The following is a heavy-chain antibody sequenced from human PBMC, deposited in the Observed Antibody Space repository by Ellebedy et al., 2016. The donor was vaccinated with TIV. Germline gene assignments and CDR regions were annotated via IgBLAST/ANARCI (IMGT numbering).Heavy chain of an antibody. J-gene: IGHJ3*02. D-gene: IGHD3-9*01. CDR3: ARYDSDGGAFDI. CDR2: IYPGDSDT. Sequence: GESLKISXKASGHSFTTYWIGWVRQMPGKGQEWMGIIYPGDSDTRYSPSFQGQVTISADKSISTAYLQWSSLKASDTAMYYCARYDSDGGAFDIWGQGTMVTVSS. V-gene: IGHV5-51*01. CDR1: GHSFTTYW.